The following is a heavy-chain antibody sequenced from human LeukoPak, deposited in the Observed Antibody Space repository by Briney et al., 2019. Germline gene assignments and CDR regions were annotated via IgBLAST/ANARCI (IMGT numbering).Heavy chain of an antibody. CDR3: ARLRWSGYYYYYMVV. Sequence: SETLSLTCAVSGYSISSGYYWGWIRPPTGKGREWIGSNYHSGSTYYNPSLKSRVTISADTSKNPFSLKLSSVTAADTAVYYCARLRWSGYYYYYMVVWGQGTTVTVSS. J-gene: IGHJ6*03. CDR2: NYHSGST. D-gene: IGHD3-3*01. CDR1: GYSISSGYY. V-gene: IGHV4-38-2*01.